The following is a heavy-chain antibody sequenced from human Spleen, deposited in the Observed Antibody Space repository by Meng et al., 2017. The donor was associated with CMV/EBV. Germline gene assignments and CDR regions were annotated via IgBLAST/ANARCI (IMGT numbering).Heavy chain of an antibody. V-gene: IGHV3-30*19. D-gene: IGHD3-10*01. J-gene: IGHJ4*02. CDR3: TTDLGRGYYFDY. CDR2: ISYDGSNK. CDR1: EFTFNTFN. Sequence: GESLKISCAASEFTFNTFNMHWVRQAPGKGLEWVAFISYDGSNKYYSDSIEGRFTISRDNSNDTLYLQMNSLRPEDTAMYYCTTDLGRGYYFDYWGQGTLVTVSS.